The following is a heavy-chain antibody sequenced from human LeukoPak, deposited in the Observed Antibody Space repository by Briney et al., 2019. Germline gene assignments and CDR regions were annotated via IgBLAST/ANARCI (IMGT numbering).Heavy chain of an antibody. D-gene: IGHD2-2*01. V-gene: IGHV3-74*01. CDR2: INSDGSST. J-gene: IGHJ5*02. CDR1: GFTFSSYW. CDR3: ARGVGYCSSTSCYWWFDP. Sequence: GGSLRLSCAASGFTFSSYWMHWVRQAPGEGLVWVSRINSDGSSTSYADSVKGRFTISRDNAKNTLYLQMNSLRAEDTAVYYCARGVGYCSSTSCYWWFDPWGQGTLVTVSS.